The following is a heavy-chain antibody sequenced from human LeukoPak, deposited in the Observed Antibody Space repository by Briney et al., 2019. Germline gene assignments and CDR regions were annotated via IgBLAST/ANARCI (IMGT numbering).Heavy chain of an antibody. J-gene: IGHJ4*02. D-gene: IGHD5-18*01. V-gene: IGHV4-4*02. CDR3: ARAIQLWLADYFDY. CDR2: IYHSGST. Sequence: SGTLSLTCAVSGGTISGSNWWSWVRQPPGKGLEWIGEIYHSGSTNYNPSLKSRVTIPVDKSKNQFSLKLSSVTAADTAVYYCARAIQLWLADYFDYWGQGTLVTVSS. CDR1: GGTISGSNW.